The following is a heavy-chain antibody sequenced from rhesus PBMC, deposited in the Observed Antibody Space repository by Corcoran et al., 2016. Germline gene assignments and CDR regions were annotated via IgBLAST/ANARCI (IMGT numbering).Heavy chain of an antibody. CDR3: ARGWSWNNRFDV. J-gene: IGHJ5-1*01. CDR1: GGPISSGSD. Sequence: QVQLQEAGPGVVKPSETISLTCAVSGGPISSGSDWSWIRKLPGKGLEWIGYIFGSSGSTNYNPSLKNRVTISKDASKNQFSLKLSSVTAADTAVYYCARGWSWNNRFDVWGPGVLVTVSS. D-gene: IGHD1-1*01. CDR2: IFGSSGST. V-gene: IGHV4-76*01.